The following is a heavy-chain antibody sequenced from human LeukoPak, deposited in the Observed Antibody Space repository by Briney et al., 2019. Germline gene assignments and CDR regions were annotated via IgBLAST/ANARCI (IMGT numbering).Heavy chain of an antibody. V-gene: IGHV3-7*04. CDR3: TRVSYIDEGIDY. Sequence: GGSLRLSCVASGFPFSSYWMTWVRQAPGKGLEWVANIKQDGSKKSYVGSVKGRFTISRDNAKNSLYLQMNSLRAEDTAIYYCTRVSYIDEGIDYWGQGTLVTVSS. D-gene: IGHD1-26*01. J-gene: IGHJ4*02. CDR2: IKQDGSKK. CDR1: GFPFSSYW.